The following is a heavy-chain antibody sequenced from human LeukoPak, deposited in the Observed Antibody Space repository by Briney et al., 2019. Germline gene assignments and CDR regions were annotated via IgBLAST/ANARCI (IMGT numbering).Heavy chain of an antibody. J-gene: IGHJ4*02. Sequence: AGSLTVSCAASGFTFSDYAMIWVRQAPGKGLEWVSTTSGSGSTTYSADSVKGRFIISRDNSKNTLYLQMNSLRAEDTAVYYCARVRDSGYDQFLLGYWGRGTLDPVSS. CDR1: GFTFSDYA. CDR2: TSGSGSTT. CDR3: ARVRDSGYDQFLLGY. D-gene: IGHD5-12*01. V-gene: IGHV3-23*01.